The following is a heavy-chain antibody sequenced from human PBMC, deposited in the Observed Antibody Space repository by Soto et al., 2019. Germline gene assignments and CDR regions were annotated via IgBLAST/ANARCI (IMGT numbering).Heavy chain of an antibody. CDR1: GGSFSGYY. J-gene: IGHJ4*02. Sequence: SETLSLTCAVYGGSFSGYYWSWIRQPPGKGLEWIGEINHSGSTNYNPSLKSRVTISVDTSKNQFSLKLSSVTAADTAVYYCARGRWLQFAYDYWGQGTLVTVSS. CDR3: ARGRWLQFAYDY. D-gene: IGHD5-12*01. CDR2: INHSGST. V-gene: IGHV4-34*01.